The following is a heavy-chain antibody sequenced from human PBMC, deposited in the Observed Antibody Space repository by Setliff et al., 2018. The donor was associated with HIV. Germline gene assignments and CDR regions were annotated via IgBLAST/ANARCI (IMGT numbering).Heavy chain of an antibody. Sequence: KPSETLSLTCTVSGGSISSGGYYWSWIRQPPGKGLEWIGEINHSGSTNYNPSLKSRVTISVDKSKNQFSLRLSSVTAADTAVYYCARRGYDAFDIWGQGTMVTVSS. CDR3: ARRGYDAFDI. D-gene: IGHD2-15*01. CDR1: GGSISSGGYY. J-gene: IGHJ3*02. V-gene: IGHV4-39*07. CDR2: INHSGST.